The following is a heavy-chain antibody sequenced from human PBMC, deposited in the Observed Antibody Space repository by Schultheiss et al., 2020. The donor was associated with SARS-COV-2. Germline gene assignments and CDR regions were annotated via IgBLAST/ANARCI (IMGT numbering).Heavy chain of an antibody. CDR3: ATSEGAFDI. J-gene: IGHJ3*02. CDR2: IYYSGST. CDR1: GGSISSYY. Sequence: SQTLSLTCTVSGGSISSYYWSWIRQPPGKGLEWIGYIYYSGSTYYNPSLKSRVTISVDTSKNQFSLKLSSVTAADTAVYYCATSEGAFDIWGQGTMVTVSS. V-gene: IGHV4-59*08.